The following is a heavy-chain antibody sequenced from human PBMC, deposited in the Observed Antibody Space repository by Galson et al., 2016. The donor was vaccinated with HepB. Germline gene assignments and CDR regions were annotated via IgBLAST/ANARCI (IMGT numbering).Heavy chain of an antibody. Sequence: SETLSLTCSVSGGFINSNSYYWGWIRQPPGKGLEWIGNIYYSGNTYYNPSLKSRVTIFVDTPQNGFSLKLNSVTAADTAVYYCVRLRSSGWVYFGLDVWGQGTTVTVAS. J-gene: IGHJ6*02. CDR2: IYYSGNT. CDR1: GGFINSNSYY. D-gene: IGHD6-25*01. CDR3: VRLRSSGWVYFGLDV. V-gene: IGHV4-39*01.